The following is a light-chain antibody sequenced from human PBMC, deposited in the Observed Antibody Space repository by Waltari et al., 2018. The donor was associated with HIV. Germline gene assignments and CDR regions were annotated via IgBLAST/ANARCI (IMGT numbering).Light chain of an antibody. CDR2: EVT. CDR3: SSYTSSATGVL. J-gene: IGLJ2*01. V-gene: IGLV2-14*01. CDR1: SSDLGGYNF. Sequence: QSALTQPASVSGSPGQSITISCTGTSSDLGGYNFVSWYQQHPGRAPRLMIYEVTRRPSGVSNRVSGSRSGNTASLTISWLQAEDEADYYCSSYTSSATGVLFGGGTTLTVL.